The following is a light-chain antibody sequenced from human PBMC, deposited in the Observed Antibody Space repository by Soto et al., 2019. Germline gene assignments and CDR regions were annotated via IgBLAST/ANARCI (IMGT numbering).Light chain of an antibody. Sequence: DIVMTQSPDSLAVSLGERATINCKSSQSVLYSSNNKNYLAWYQQKPGQPPQLLIYWASTRESGVPDRFSGTGSGTDFTITISSLQAEDVAVYYCQQYYSTPPTFGGGTKVEIK. CDR1: QSVLYSSNNKNY. J-gene: IGKJ4*01. CDR2: WAS. CDR3: QQYYSTPPT. V-gene: IGKV4-1*01.